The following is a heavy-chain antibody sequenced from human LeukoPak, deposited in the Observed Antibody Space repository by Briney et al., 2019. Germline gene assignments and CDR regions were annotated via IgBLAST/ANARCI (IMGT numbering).Heavy chain of an antibody. CDR3: ASSYYDSSGYPNWFDP. J-gene: IGHJ5*02. V-gene: IGHV1-69*06. Sequence: ASVKVSCKASGGTFSSYAISWVRQAPGQGLEWMGGIIPIFGTANYAQKFQGRVTITADKSTSTAYMELSSLRSEDTAVYYCASSYYDSSGYPNWFDPWGQGTLVTVSS. CDR1: GGTFSSYA. D-gene: IGHD3-22*01. CDR2: IIPIFGTA.